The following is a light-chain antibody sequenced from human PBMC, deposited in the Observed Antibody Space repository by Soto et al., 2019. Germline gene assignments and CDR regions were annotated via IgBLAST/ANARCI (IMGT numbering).Light chain of an antibody. Sequence: ENVLTQSPGTLSLSPGEGATLSCRASQSVTSSYLAWYQQKPGQAPRLLIYDASNRATGIPARFSGSGSGTDFSLTISRLEPEDFAVYYCQQHGDSPITFGQGTRLEIK. CDR2: DAS. V-gene: IGKV3-20*01. J-gene: IGKJ5*01. CDR3: QQHGDSPIT. CDR1: QSVTSSY.